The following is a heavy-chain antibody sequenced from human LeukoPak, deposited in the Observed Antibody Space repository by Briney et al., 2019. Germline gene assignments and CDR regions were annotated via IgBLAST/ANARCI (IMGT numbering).Heavy chain of an antibody. CDR3: ARFPRITGTTSDGFDI. J-gene: IGHJ3*02. D-gene: IGHD1-7*01. V-gene: IGHV4-30-2*01. Sequence: SETLSLTCAVSGVSISSGSYSWSWIRQPPGKGLEWIGYIYHSGSTYYNPSLKSRVTISVDRSKNQFSLKLTSVTAADTAVYYCARFPRITGTTSDGFDIWGQGTMVTASS. CDR1: GVSISSGSYS. CDR2: IYHSGST.